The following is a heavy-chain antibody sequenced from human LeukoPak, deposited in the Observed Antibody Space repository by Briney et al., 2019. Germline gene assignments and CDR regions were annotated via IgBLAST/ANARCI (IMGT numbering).Heavy chain of an antibody. V-gene: IGHV3-23*01. D-gene: IGHD6-13*01. CDR3: AKINSRSWFGEGDY. J-gene: IGHJ4*02. Sequence: GGSLRLSCAASGFTFSSYAMSWVRQAPGKGLEWVSAISGSGGSTYYADSVKGRFTISRDNSKNTLYLQMNSLRAEDTAVYYCAKINSRSWFGEGDYWGQGTLVTVSS. CDR1: GFTFSSYA. CDR2: ISGSGGST.